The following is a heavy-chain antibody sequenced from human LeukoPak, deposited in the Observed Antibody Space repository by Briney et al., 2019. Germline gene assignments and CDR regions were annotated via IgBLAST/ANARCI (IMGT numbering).Heavy chain of an antibody. Sequence: GGSLRLSCAASGFTVSSNYMSWVRQAPGKGLEWVSVIYSGGSTCYADSVKGRFTISRDNSKNTLYLQMNSLRAEDTAVYYCAREGLRPLYGVLNQPDAFDIWGQGTMVTVSS. CDR2: IYSGGST. CDR1: GFTVSSNY. CDR3: AREGLRPLYGVLNQPDAFDI. J-gene: IGHJ3*02. D-gene: IGHD4-17*01. V-gene: IGHV3-66*01.